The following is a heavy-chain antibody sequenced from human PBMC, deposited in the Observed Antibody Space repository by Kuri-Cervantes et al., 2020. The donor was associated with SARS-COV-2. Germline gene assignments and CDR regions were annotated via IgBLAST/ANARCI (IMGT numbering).Heavy chain of an antibody. CDR3: ARARDSSIFGVVIDDAFDI. J-gene: IGHJ3*02. CDR1: GFTFSSYS. Sequence: GSLRLSCAASGFTFSSYSMNWVRQAPGKGLEWIGSIYHSGSTYYNPSLKSRVTISVDTSKNQFSLKLSSVTAADTAVYYCARARDSSIFGVVIDDAFDIWGQGTMVTVSS. D-gene: IGHD3-3*01. V-gene: IGHV4-38-2*01. CDR2: IYHSGST.